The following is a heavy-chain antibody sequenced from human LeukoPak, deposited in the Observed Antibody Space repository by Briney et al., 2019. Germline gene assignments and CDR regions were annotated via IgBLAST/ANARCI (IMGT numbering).Heavy chain of an antibody. Sequence: GGSLRLSCAASGFTFSSYSMNWVRQAPGKGLEWVSSISSSSSYIYYADSVKGRFTISRDNAKNSLYLQMNSLRAEDTAVYYCARAGSGWPDYFDYWGQGTLVTVSS. CDR2: ISSSSSYI. CDR1: GFTFSSYS. J-gene: IGHJ4*02. CDR3: ARAGSGWPDYFDY. D-gene: IGHD6-19*01. V-gene: IGHV3-21*01.